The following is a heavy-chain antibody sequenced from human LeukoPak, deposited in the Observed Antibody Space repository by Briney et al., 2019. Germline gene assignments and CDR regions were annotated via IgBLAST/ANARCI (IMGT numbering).Heavy chain of an antibody. CDR1: GGSFSGYY. CDR2: IYYSGST. J-gene: IGHJ5*02. V-gene: IGHV4-59*08. Sequence: SETLSLTCAVYGGSFSGYYWSWIRQPPGKGREWIGYIYYSGSTNYNPSLKSRVTISVDTSKNQFSLKLSSVTAADTAVYYCARSDSGIYGGNSRFIWFDPWGQGTLVTVSS. CDR3: ARSDSGIYGGNSRFIWFDP. D-gene: IGHD4-23*01.